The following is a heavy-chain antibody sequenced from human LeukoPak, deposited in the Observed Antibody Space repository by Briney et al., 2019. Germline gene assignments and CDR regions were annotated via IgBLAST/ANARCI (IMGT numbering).Heavy chain of an antibody. CDR2: IYHSGST. J-gene: IGHJ6*03. CDR3: ARVDSGSYYYYYMDV. D-gene: IGHD1-26*01. Sequence: SETLSLTCTVSGGSISTYYWGWIRQSPGKGLEWIGSIYHSGSTYYNPSLKSRVTISVDRSKNQFSLKLSSVTAADTAVYYCARVDSGSYYYYYMDVWGKGTTVTVSS. CDR1: GGSISTYY. V-gene: IGHV4-39*07.